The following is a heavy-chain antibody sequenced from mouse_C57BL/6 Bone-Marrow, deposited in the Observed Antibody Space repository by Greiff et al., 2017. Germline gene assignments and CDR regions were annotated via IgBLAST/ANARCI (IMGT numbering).Heavy chain of an antibody. D-gene: IGHD1-1*01. J-gene: IGHJ2*01. Sequence: EVQLQQSGAELVRPGASVKLSCTASGFNINDDYMHWVQQRPEQGLEWIGWIDPENGDTEYASKFQGKATITADTSSNTAYLQLSSLTSEDTAVYYCTTSITTVVAEEGYYFDYWGQGTTLTVSS. V-gene: IGHV14-4*01. CDR3: TTSITTVVAEEGYYFDY. CDR2: IDPENGDT. CDR1: GFNINDDY.